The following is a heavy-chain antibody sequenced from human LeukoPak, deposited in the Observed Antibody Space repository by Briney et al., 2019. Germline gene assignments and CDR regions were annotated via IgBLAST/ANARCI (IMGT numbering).Heavy chain of an antibody. J-gene: IGHJ6*02. Sequence: ASVKVSCKASGFTFTGYFMHWVRQAPGQGLEWMGWINPNSGDTNYAQKFQGRVTMTRDTSISTAYMELGRLRSDDTAVYYRARDEFRTSGVDVWGQGTTVTVSS. CDR3: ARDEFRTSGVDV. D-gene: IGHD1-1*01. CDR2: INPNSGDT. CDR1: GFTFTGYF. V-gene: IGHV1-2*02.